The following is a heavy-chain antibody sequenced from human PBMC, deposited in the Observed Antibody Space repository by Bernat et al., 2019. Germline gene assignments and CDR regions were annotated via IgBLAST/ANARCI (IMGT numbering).Heavy chain of an antibody. CDR1: GYTVTSDG. Sequence: VEKPGAAGRVSCGACGYTVTSDGISWVRQAPGQGLEWMGWISAYNGNTNDAQKLQGRVTMTTDTSTSTAYMELRSLRSDDTAVYYCARVASYDYIWGSYRYTKDYWGQGTLATVSS. V-gene: IGHV1-18*01. CDR2: ISAYNGNT. CDR3: ARVASYDYIWGSYRYTKDY. J-gene: IGHJ4*02. D-gene: IGHD3-16*02.